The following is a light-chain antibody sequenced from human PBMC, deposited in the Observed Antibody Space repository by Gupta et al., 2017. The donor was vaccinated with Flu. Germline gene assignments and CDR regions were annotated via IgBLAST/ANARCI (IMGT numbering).Light chain of an antibody. J-gene: IGLJ1*01. CDR3: QSYDVTTYV. V-gene: IGLV6-57*01. CDR2: ENK. CDR1: SGSIASAY. Sequence: NFVLTQPHSVSESPGKTVTISCTRSSGSIASAYVQWYQQRPGSSPTTVIYENKQRPSGVPDRFSGSIDNPNSASLTISGLRTEDEADYYCQSYDVTTYVFGTGTKVTVL.